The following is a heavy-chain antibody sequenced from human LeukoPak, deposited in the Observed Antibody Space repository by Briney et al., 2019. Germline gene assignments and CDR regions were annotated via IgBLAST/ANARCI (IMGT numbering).Heavy chain of an antibody. CDR1: GYTFTSYY. V-gene: IGHV1-46*01. Sequence: ASVKVSCKASGYTFTSYYMHWVRQAPGQGLEWMGIINPSGGSTSYAQKFQGRVTMTRDMSTSTVYMELSSLRSEDTAVYYCAKAYDILTGYFRDWGQGTLVTVSS. CDR2: INPSGGST. J-gene: IGHJ4*02. D-gene: IGHD3-9*01. CDR3: AKAYDILTGYFRD.